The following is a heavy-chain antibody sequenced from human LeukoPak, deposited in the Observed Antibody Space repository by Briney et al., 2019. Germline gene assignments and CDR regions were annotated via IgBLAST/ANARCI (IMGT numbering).Heavy chain of an antibody. V-gene: IGHV4-34*01. J-gene: IGHJ5*02. D-gene: IGHD3-22*01. CDR1: GGSFSGYY. CDR2: INHSGST. CDR3: ARGRRRLNWFDP. Sequence: SETLSLTCAVYGGSFSGYYWSWIRQPPGNGLEWIGEINHSGSTNYNPSLKSRVTISVDTSKNQFSLRLSSVTAADTAVYYCARGRRRLNWFDPWGQGTLVTVSS.